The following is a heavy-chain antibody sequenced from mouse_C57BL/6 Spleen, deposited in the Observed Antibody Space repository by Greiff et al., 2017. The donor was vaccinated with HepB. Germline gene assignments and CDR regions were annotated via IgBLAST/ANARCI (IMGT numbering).Heavy chain of an antibody. V-gene: IGHV1-82*01. CDR1: GYAFSSSW. J-gene: IGHJ4*01. Sequence: QVQLKQSGPELVKPGASVKISCKASGYAFSSSWMNWVKQRPGKGLEWIGRIYPGDGDTNYNGKFKGKATLTADKSSSTAYMQLSSLTSEDSAVYFCARLGYDYEDYYAMDYWGQGTSVTVSS. CDR2: IYPGDGDT. CDR3: ARLGYDYEDYYAMDY. D-gene: IGHD2-4*01.